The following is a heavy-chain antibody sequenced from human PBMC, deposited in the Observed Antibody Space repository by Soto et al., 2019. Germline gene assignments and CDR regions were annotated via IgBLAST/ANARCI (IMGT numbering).Heavy chain of an antibody. Sequence: QLQLVESGGGVVKRGKSLRLSCAAAGLSFDRFGIHWVRQAPGKGLDWVAVIWYDGSKKYYADSVKGRFTSSRDNSKKMVLMEMNSLRPEDTAPYYCARYPAGDGNNYYSPGWFDPWGQGTLVTVSS. V-gene: IGHV3-33*01. D-gene: IGHD3-22*01. J-gene: IGHJ5*02. CDR2: IWYDGSKK. CDR1: GLSFDRFG. CDR3: ARYPAGDGNNYYSPGWFDP.